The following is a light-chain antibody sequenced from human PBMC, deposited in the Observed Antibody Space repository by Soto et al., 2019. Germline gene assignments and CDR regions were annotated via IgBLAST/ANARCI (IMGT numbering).Light chain of an antibody. V-gene: IGKV1-39*01. CDR1: QSISRY. CDR2: AAS. Sequence: DIHMTRSPSSLSASVGDMVTITCRASQSISRYLNWYQQKPGKAPKLLIYAASSLQSGVPSRFSGSGSGTDLTITISSMKNEDFETYYCQQDYSYTWTFGHGTQVDIK. CDR3: QQDYSYTWT. J-gene: IGKJ1*01.